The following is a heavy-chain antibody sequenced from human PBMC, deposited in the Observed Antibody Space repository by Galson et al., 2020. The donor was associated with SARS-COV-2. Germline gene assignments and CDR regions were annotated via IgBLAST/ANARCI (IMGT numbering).Heavy chain of an antibody. D-gene: IGHD2-2*01. V-gene: IGHV5-51*01. J-gene: IGHJ3*02. CDR3: GTYCSSTSCHSLLDAFDI. CDR2: IYPGDSDT. Sequence: GESLKISCKGSGYSFTSYWIGWVRQMPGKGLEWMGIIYPGDSDTRYSPSFQGQVTISADKSISTAYLQWSSLKASDTAMYYCGTYCSSTSCHSLLDAFDIWGQGTMVTVS. CDR1: GYSFTSYW.